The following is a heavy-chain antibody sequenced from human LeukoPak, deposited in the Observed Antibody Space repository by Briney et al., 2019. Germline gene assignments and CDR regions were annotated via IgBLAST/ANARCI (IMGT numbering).Heavy chain of an antibody. J-gene: IGHJ6*03. V-gene: IGHV1-2*02. CDR3: ARGPPLPYYYYYYMDV. CDR2: INPNIGGT. D-gene: IGHD2-2*01. CDR1: GYTFTGYY. Sequence: ASVKVSCKASGYTFTGYYIHWVRQAPGEGLEWMGWINPNIGGTSYAQKFQGRVTLTRDTSISTAYMELSRLRSDDTAVYYCARGPPLPYYYYYYMDVWGKGTTVTVSS.